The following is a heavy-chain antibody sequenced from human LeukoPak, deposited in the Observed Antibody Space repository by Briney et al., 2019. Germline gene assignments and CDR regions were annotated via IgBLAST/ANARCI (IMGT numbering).Heavy chain of an antibody. D-gene: IGHD6-19*01. CDR1: GFTFSSYG. CDR2: ISGSGGST. V-gene: IGHV3-23*01. Sequence: PGGTLRLSCAASGFTFSSYGMSWVRQAPGKGLEWVSAISGSGGSTYYADSVKGRFTISRDNSKNTLYLQMNSLRAEDTAVYYCAKKSVADAYYFDCWGQGSLVTVSS. CDR3: AKKSVADAYYFDC. J-gene: IGHJ4*02.